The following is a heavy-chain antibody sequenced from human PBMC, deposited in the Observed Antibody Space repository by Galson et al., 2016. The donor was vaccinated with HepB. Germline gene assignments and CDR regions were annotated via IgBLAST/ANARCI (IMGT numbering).Heavy chain of an antibody. V-gene: IGHV3-21*04. D-gene: IGHD3-10*01. CDR2: ISSSNSHI. J-gene: IGHJ6*02. CDR3: ARDRWYFYGSGGGYGMDV. CDR1: GFTLNNYG. Sequence: SLRLSCAASGFTLNNYGVAWVRQAPGKGLEWVSSISSSNSHINYADSVKGRFTIFRDNAKNSLYLQMNSLRSEDTAVYYCARDRWYFYGSGGGYGMDVWGQGSTVTVSS.